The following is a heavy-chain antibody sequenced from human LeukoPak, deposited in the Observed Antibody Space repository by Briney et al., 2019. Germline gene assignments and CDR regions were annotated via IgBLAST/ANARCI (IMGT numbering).Heavy chain of an antibody. Sequence: GGSLRLSCVPSGFTFSSYAMSWVRQAPGKGLEWVSAISGSGGSTYYADSVKGRFTISRDNSKNTLYLQMNSLRAEDTAVYYCAKDVYYYDSSGYSPFDYWGQGTLVTVSS. J-gene: IGHJ4*02. CDR1: GFTFSSYA. CDR3: AKDVYYYDSSGYSPFDY. D-gene: IGHD3-22*01. CDR2: ISGSGGST. V-gene: IGHV3-23*01.